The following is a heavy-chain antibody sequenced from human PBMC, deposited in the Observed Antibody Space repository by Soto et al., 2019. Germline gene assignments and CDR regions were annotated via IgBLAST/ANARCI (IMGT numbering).Heavy chain of an antibody. CDR2: IWYDGSNK. D-gene: IGHD2-15*01. Sequence: VQLVESGGGVVQPGRSLRLSCAASGFTFSSYGMHWVRQAPGKGLEWVAVIWYDGSNKYYADSVKGRFTISRDNSKNTLYLQMNSLRAEDTAVYYCAREVVVAAVGYYYYYGMDVWGQGTTVTVSS. CDR3: AREVVVAAVGYYYYYGMDV. V-gene: IGHV3-33*01. CDR1: GFTFSSYG. J-gene: IGHJ6*02.